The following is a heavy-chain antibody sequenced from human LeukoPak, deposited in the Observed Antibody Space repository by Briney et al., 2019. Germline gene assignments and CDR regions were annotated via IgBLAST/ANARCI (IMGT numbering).Heavy chain of an antibody. Sequence: GGSLRLSCAASGFTFSASDMNWVRQTPGKGLEWVSAINWNGGSTGYADSVKGRFTISRDNAKNSLYLQMNSLRAEDTALYYCARDPSYYYDSSGYLPYYFDYWGQGTLVTVSS. CDR2: INWNGGST. D-gene: IGHD3-22*01. CDR3: ARDPSYYYDSSGYLPYYFDY. CDR1: GFTFSASD. J-gene: IGHJ4*02. V-gene: IGHV3-20*04.